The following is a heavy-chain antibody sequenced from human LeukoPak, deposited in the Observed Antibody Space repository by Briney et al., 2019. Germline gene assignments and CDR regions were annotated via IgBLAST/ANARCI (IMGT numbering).Heavy chain of an antibody. Sequence: SETLSLTCAVSGDSVTNPGYSWTWIRQHPGKALEWIGHISNSGTTAYNPSLKSRVSISVDTSTNQFSLRLASVSAADAAVYYCARDILVTSSPDAFDIWGPGTMVTVSS. J-gene: IGHJ3*02. CDR1: GDSVTNPGYS. CDR2: ISNSGTT. V-gene: IGHV4-31*11. D-gene: IGHD2-21*02. CDR3: ARDILVTSSPDAFDI.